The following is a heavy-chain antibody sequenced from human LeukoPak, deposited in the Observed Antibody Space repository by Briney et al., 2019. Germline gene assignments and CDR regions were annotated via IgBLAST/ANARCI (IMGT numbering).Heavy chain of an antibody. V-gene: IGHV1-46*01. Sequence: GASVKVSFKASGYTFTSCYMHWVRQAPGQGLEWMGIINPGGGSTNYAQNFQGRVTMTRDTSTSTVYMELSSLRSEDTAVYYCARDSGSYSGFDYWGQGTLVTASS. CDR3: ARDSGSYSGFDY. J-gene: IGHJ4*02. CDR2: INPGGGST. D-gene: IGHD1-26*01. CDR1: GYTFTSCY.